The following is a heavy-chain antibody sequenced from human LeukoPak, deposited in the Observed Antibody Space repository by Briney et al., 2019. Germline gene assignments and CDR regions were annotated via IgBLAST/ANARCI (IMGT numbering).Heavy chain of an antibody. CDR2: INSNGTTT. CDR1: GFTFSKFW. V-gene: IGHV3-74*01. J-gene: IGHJ4*02. D-gene: IGHD3-22*01. CDR3: ASSPFHSSGYVDY. Sequence: GGSLRLSCAASGFTFSKFWMHWVRQAPGKGPVWVSHINSNGTTTNYADSVRGRFTISRDNAKNTLYLQMNSLRAEDTAVYYCASSPFHSSGYVDYWGQGTLVTVSS.